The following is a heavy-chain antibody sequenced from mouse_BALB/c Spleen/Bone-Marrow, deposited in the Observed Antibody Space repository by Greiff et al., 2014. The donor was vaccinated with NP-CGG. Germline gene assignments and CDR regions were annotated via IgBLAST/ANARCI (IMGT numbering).Heavy chain of an antibody. V-gene: IGHV5-17*02. J-gene: IGHJ4*01. Sequence: EVMLVESGGGLVQPGGSRKLSCAASGFTFSSFGIHWVRQAPEKGLEWVAYISSDSSTIYYADTVKGRFTTSRDNPKNTLFLQMTSLRSEDTAMYYCARSNYVGYYAMDYWGQGTSVTVSS. CDR1: GFTFSSFG. CDR3: ARSNYVGYYAMDY. D-gene: IGHD1-1*01. CDR2: ISSDSSTI.